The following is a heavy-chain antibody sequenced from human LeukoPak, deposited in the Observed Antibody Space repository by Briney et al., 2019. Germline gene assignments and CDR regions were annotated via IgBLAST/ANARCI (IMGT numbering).Heavy chain of an antibody. CDR3: ARVSRYGDLPAV. CDR2: INWNGGST. Sequence: RTGGSLRLSCAASGFTLDDYGMSWVRQAPGKVLEWVSGINWNGGSTGDADSVKGRFTISRDNAKNSLYVQMNSLRAEDTALYYCARVSRYGDLPAVWGKGTTVTVSS. V-gene: IGHV3-20*04. CDR1: GFTLDDYG. J-gene: IGHJ6*04. D-gene: IGHD4-17*01.